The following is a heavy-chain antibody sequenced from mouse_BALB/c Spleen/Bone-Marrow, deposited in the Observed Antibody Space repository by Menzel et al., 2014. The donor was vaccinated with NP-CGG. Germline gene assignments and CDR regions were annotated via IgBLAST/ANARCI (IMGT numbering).Heavy chain of an antibody. CDR2: IWSGGST. D-gene: IGHD2-4*01. J-gene: IGHJ4*01. V-gene: IGHV2-4-1*01. CDR1: GFSLTSYD. Sequence: VMLVESGPGLVQPSQSLSITRTVSGFSLTSYDVHWVRQSPGKGLEWLGVIWSGGSTDYNAAFISRLSISKDNSKSQVFFKMNSLQADDTAIYYCARNEDYDGYYYAMDYWGQGTSVTVSS. CDR3: ARNEDYDGYYYAMDY.